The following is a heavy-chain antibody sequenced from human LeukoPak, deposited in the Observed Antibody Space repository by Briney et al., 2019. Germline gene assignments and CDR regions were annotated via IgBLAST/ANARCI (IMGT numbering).Heavy chain of an antibody. D-gene: IGHD3-22*01. CDR2: IIPIFGTA. CDR3: ARAFPNYDSSGYYYYYFDY. V-gene: IGHV1-69*13. J-gene: IGHJ4*02. Sequence: ASVKVSCKASGGTFSSYAISWVRQAPGQGLEWMGRIIPIFGTANYAQKFQGRVTITADESTSTAYMELSSLRSEDTAVYYCARAFPNYDSSGYYYYYFDYWGQGTLVTVSS. CDR1: GGTFSSYA.